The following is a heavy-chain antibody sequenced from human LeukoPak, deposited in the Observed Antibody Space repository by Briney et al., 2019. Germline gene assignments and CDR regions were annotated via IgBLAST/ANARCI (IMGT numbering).Heavy chain of an antibody. CDR2: ISSSSSYI. Sequence: PGGSLRLSCAASGFTFSSYSVNWVRQAPGKGLEWVSSISSSSSYIYYADSVKGRFTISRDNAKNSLYLQMNSLRAEDTAVYYCAWCQGYYDSSGNLDWYYFDYWGQGTLVTVSS. J-gene: IGHJ4*02. CDR1: GFTFSSYS. CDR3: AWCQGYYDSSGNLDWYYFDY. V-gene: IGHV3-21*01. D-gene: IGHD3-22*01.